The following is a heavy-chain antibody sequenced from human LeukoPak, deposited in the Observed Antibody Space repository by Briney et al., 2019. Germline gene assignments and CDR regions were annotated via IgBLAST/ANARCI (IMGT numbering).Heavy chain of an antibody. CDR2: INPNSGGT. D-gene: IGHD6-19*01. J-gene: IGHJ4*02. CDR1: GYTFTGYY. Sequence: ASVKVSCKASGYTFTGYYMHWVRQAPGQGLGWMGWINPNSGGTNYAQKFQGRVTMTRDTSISTAYMELSRLRSDDTAVYYCVRYSSGWYVDYWGQGTLVTVSS. CDR3: VRYSSGWYVDY. V-gene: IGHV1-2*02.